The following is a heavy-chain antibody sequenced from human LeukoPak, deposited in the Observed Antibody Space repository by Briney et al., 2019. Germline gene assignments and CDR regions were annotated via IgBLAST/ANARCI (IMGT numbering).Heavy chain of an antibody. CDR1: GFSFSTYD. J-gene: IGHJ6*02. CDR3: AREWRGIASHFHGMDV. Sequence: GGSLRLSCVASGFSFSTYDMYWVRQAAGRGLEWVSALGTNGDAYYLGSVRGRFTISRENVKNSLYLQMNSLGVEDTAVYYCAREWRGIASHFHGMDVWGQGTTVTVSS. CDR2: LGTNGDA. V-gene: IGHV3-13*01. D-gene: IGHD6-6*01.